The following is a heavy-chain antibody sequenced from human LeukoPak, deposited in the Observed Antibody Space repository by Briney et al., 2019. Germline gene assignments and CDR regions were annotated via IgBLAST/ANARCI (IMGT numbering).Heavy chain of an antibody. CDR2: IVGSGDT. Sequence: PGGSLRLSCVASEFTFSSYAMTWVRQAPGKGLEWVSAIVGSGDTYYADSVKGRFTTSRDNSKNSLYLQMNSLRAEDTAVCYCARGNNVAQWFVFESWGQGTQVAVSS. D-gene: IGHD3-10*01. V-gene: IGHV3-23*01. CDR1: EFTFSSYA. J-gene: IGHJ4*02. CDR3: ARGNNVAQWFVFES.